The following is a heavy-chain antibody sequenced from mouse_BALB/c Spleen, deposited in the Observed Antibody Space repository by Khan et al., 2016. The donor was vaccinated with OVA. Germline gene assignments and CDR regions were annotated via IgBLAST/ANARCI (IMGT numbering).Heavy chain of an antibody. J-gene: IGHJ3*01. V-gene: IGHV1-31*01. Sequence: VQLKESGPELMKPGASVKISCKASGYSFTSYYIHWVKQSHGKTLEWIGFIDHFNGGSTYNQKFKVQATLTVDKSSRTASMHLSSLTSEDSAFYYCARHGSTSWFAYWGQGTLVTVSA. CDR2: IDHFNGGS. D-gene: IGHD1-1*01. CDR1: GYSFTSYY. CDR3: ARHGSTSWFAY.